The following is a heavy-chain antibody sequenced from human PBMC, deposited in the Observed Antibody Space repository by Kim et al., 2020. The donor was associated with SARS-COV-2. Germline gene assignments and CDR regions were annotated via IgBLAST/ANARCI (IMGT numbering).Heavy chain of an antibody. J-gene: IGHJ4*02. Sequence: SETLSLTCTVSGGSISSSSYYWGWIRQPPGKGLEWIGSIYYSGSTYYNPSLKSRVTISVDTSKNQFSLKLSSVTAADTAVYYCARRGSDVDTAIGDWGQGTLVTVSS. CDR3: ARRGSDVDTAIGD. CDR2: IYYSGST. CDR1: GGSISSSSYY. D-gene: IGHD5-18*01. V-gene: IGHV4-39*01.